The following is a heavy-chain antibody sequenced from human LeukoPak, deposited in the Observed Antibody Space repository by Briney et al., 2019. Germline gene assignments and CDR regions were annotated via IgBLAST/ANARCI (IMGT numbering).Heavy chain of an antibody. V-gene: IGHV3-30-3*01. Sequence: PGGSLRLSCAASGFTFSSYTMHWVRQAPGKGLEWVAVISYDASNKYYADSVKGRFTISRDNSKNTLYLQMNSLRVEDTAVYYCARRMYYYDSSGFDYWGQGTLVTVPS. D-gene: IGHD3-22*01. CDR1: GFTFSSYT. CDR2: ISYDASNK. CDR3: ARRMYYYDSSGFDY. J-gene: IGHJ4*02.